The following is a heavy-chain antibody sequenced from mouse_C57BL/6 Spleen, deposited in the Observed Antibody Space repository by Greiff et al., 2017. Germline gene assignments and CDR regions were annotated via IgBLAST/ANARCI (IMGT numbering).Heavy chain of an antibody. J-gene: IGHJ1*03. Sequence: VQLQQSGPELVKPGASVKISCKASGYAFSSSWMNWVKQRPGKGLEWIGRIYPGDGDTNYNGKFKGKATLTADKSSSTAYMQLSSLTSEDSAVYCCARDGNLWYFDVWGTGTTVTVSS. CDR2: IYPGDGDT. CDR3: ARDGNLWYFDV. CDR1: GYAFSSSW. D-gene: IGHD2-1*01. V-gene: IGHV1-82*01.